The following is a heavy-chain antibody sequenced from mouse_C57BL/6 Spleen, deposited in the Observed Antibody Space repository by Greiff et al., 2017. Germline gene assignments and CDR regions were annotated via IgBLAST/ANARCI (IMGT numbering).Heavy chain of an antibody. CDR1: GFTFSNYA. CDR3: ARAITTVEAMDY. D-gene: IGHD1-1*01. J-gene: IGHJ4*01. CDR2: ISDGGSYT. V-gene: IGHV5-4*01. Sequence: EVHLVESGGGLVKPGGSLKLSCAASGFTFSNYAMSWVRQTPEKRLEWVATISDGGSYTYYPDNVKGRFTISRDNAKNNLYLQMSHLKSEDTAMYYCARAITTVEAMDYWGQGTSVTVSS.